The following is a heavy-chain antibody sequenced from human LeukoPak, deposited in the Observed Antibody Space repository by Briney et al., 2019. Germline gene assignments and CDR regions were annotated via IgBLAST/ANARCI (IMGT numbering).Heavy chain of an antibody. J-gene: IGHJ4*02. CDR1: GYTFTSYG. CDR2: ISAYNGNT. CDR3: VREAYCSSTSCYTLYYFDY. D-gene: IGHD2-2*02. V-gene: IGHV1-18*01. Sequence: ASVKVSCKASGYTFTSYGISWVRQAPGQGLEWMGWISAYNGNTNYARKLQGRVTMTTDTSTSTAYMELRSLRSDDTAVYYCVREAYCSSTSCYTLYYFDYWGQGTLVTVSS.